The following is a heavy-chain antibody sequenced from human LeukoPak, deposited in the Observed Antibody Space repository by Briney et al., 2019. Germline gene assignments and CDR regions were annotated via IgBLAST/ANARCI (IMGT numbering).Heavy chain of an antibody. J-gene: IGHJ4*02. CDR3: ARDYDPYYYGSGTATLRGYFDY. V-gene: IGHV4-39*07. D-gene: IGHD3-10*01. CDR2: IYYSGST. Sequence: SETLSLTCTVSGGSIRSSTYYWGWIRQPPGKGLEWIGSIYYSGSTYYNPSLKSRVTISEDTSENQFSLKLSSVTAADTAVYYCARDYDPYYYGSGTATLRGYFDYWGQGTLVTVSS. CDR1: GGSIRSSTYY.